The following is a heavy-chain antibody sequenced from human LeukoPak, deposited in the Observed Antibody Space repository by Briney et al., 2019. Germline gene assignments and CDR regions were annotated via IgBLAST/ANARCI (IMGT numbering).Heavy chain of an antibody. CDR3: ARDQRRVVVPAAVYNWFDP. V-gene: IGHV1-46*01. Sequence: ASVKVSCKASGYTFTSYYMHWVRQAPGQGLEWMGIINPSGGSTSYAQKLQGRVTMTTDTSTSTAYMELRSLRSDDTAVYYCARDQRRVVVPAAVYNWFDPWGQGTLVTVSS. J-gene: IGHJ5*02. CDR1: GYTFTSYY. D-gene: IGHD2-2*01. CDR2: INPSGGST.